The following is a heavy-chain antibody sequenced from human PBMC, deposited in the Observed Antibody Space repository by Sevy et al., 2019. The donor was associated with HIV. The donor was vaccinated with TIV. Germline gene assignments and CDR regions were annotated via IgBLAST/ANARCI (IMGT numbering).Heavy chain of an antibody. J-gene: IGHJ6*02. D-gene: IGHD3-10*01. V-gene: IGHV3-21*01. CDR1: GFTFSSYS. Sequence: GGSLRLSCAASGFTFSSYSMNWVRQAPGKGVEWVSSISSSSSYIYYADSVKGRFTISRDNAKNSLYLQMNSLRAEDTAVYYCARARDGSGSYSGYYYYGMDVWGQGTTVTVSS. CDR2: ISSSSSYI. CDR3: ARARDGSGSYSGYYYYGMDV.